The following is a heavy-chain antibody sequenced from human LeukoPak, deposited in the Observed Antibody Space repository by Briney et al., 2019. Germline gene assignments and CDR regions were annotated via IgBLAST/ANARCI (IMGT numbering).Heavy chain of an antibody. CDR1: GFPFSSWP. J-gene: IGHJ4*02. V-gene: IGHV3-33*05. Sequence: PGTSLRLSCAASGFPFSSWPVDWVRQAPGRGLEWITTISHDGSQTYYADSVKGRFIISRDNSKNTLSLQMNSLRVEDTGMYYCTTIRYWGQGTLITVSS. CDR2: ISHDGSQT. CDR3: TTIRY.